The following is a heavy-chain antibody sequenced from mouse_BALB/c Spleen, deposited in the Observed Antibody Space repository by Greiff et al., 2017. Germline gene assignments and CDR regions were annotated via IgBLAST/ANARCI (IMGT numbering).Heavy chain of an antibody. Sequence: EVMLVESGGGLVKPGGSLKLSCAASGFTFSDYYMYWVRQTPEKRLEWVATISDGGSYTYYPDSVKGRFTISRDNAKNNLYLQMSSLKSEDTAMYYCARAYYRYFYAMDYWGQGTSVTVSS. V-gene: IGHV5-4*02. CDR1: GFTFSDYY. CDR2: ISDGGSYT. D-gene: IGHD2-14*01. J-gene: IGHJ4*01. CDR3: ARAYYRYFYAMDY.